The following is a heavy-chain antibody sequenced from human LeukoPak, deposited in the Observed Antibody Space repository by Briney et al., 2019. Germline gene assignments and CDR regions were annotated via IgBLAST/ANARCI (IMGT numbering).Heavy chain of an antibody. CDR2: ISWNSGSI. V-gene: IGHV3-9*01. D-gene: IGHD3-3*01. J-gene: IGHJ6*02. CDR3: ARDRVYYDFWSGYYGGMDV. CDR1: GFTFDDYA. Sequence: GGSLRLSCAASGFTFDDYAMHWVRQAPGKGLEWVSGISWNSGSIGHADSVKGRFTISRDNAKNSLYLQMNSLRAEDTAVYYCARDRVYYDFWSGYYGGMDVWGQGTTVTVSS.